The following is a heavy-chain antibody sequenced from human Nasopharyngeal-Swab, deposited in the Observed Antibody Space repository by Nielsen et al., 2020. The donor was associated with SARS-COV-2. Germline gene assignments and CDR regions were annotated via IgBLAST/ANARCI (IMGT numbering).Heavy chain of an antibody. Sequence: GESLKISCAASGFTFSSYAMSWVRQAPGKGLEWVSAISGSGGSTYYADSVKGRFTISRDNSKNTLYLQMNSLRAEDTAVYYCAKGAGHEGFDYWGQGTLVTVSS. CDR2: ISGSGGST. CDR1: GFTFSSYA. CDR3: AKGAGHEGFDY. D-gene: IGHD3-16*01. V-gene: IGHV3-23*01. J-gene: IGHJ4*02.